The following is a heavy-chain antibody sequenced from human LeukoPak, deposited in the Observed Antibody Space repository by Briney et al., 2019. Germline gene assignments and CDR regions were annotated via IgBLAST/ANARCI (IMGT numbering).Heavy chain of an antibody. CDR2: ISAYNGNT. J-gene: IGHJ4*02. CDR1: GYTFTSYG. CDR3: ARIGTMVRGVIIPSDY. D-gene: IGHD3-10*01. Sequence: ASVKVSCKASGYTFTSYGISWVRQAPGQGLEWMGWISAYNGNTNYAQNLQGRVTMTTDTSTGTAYMELRSLRSDDTAVYYCARIGTMVRGVIIPSDYWGQGTLVTVSS. V-gene: IGHV1-18*01.